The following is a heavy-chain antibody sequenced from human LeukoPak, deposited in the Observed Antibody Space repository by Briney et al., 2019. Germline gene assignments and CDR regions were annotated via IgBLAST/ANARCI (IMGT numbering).Heavy chain of an antibody. CDR2: ISAGNGNT. Sequence: ASVKVSCKASGYTFTSYAIHWVRQAPGQRLEWMGWISAGNGNTKYSQKFQGRVTITRDTSASTAYMELSSLRSEDTAVYYCARELYSGSYYHDYWGQGTLVTVSS. CDR1: GYTFTSYA. D-gene: IGHD1-26*01. V-gene: IGHV1-3*01. J-gene: IGHJ4*02. CDR3: ARELYSGSYYHDY.